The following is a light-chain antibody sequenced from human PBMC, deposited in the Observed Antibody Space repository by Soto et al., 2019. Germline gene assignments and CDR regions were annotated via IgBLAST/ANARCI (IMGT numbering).Light chain of an antibody. J-gene: IGKJ2*01. CDR2: DAS. CDR1: QSISNY. V-gene: IGKV1-39*01. CDR3: QQSYITPYT. Sequence: DIQMTQSPSSLSASVGDRVTITCRASQSISNYLNWYQQKPGKAPKLLIYDASTLQSGVPSRLSGTGSGTEFTPSISSLQPEDFATYYCQQSYITPYTFGQGTKLEIK.